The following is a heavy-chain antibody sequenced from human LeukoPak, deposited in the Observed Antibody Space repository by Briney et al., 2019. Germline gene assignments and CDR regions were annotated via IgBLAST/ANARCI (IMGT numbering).Heavy chain of an antibody. CDR2: INTNTGNP. CDR1: GGTFSSYA. Sequence: ASVKVSCKASGGTFSSYAISWVRQAPGQGLEWMGWINTNTGNPTYAQGFTGRFVFSLDTSVSTAYLQISSLKAEDTAVYYCARDERYSGSYYRYWGQGTLVTVSS. D-gene: IGHD3-10*01. J-gene: IGHJ4*02. V-gene: IGHV7-4-1*02. CDR3: ARDERYSGSYYRY.